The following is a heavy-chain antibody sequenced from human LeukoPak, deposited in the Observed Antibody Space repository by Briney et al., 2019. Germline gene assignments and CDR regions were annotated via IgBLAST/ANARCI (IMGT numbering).Heavy chain of an antibody. D-gene: IGHD5-24*01. CDR2: ISSSSSYI. CDR3: ARGGDGYNADY. Sequence: PGGSLRLSCAASGFTFSSYSMNWVRQAPGKGLEWVSSISSSSSYIYYADSEKGRFTISRDNAKNSLYLQMNSLRAEDTAVYYCARGGDGYNADYWGQGTLVTVSS. J-gene: IGHJ4*02. V-gene: IGHV3-21*01. CDR1: GFTFSSYS.